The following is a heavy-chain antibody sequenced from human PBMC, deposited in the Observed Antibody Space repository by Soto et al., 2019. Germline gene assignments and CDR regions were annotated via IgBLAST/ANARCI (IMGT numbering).Heavy chain of an antibody. J-gene: IGHJ4*02. Sequence: PSETLSLTCTVSGGSISSYYWSWIRQPPGKGLEWIGYIYYSGSTNYNPSLKSRVTISVDTSKNQFSLKLSSVTAADTAVYYCARSHFWSGYYPADFDYWGQGTLVTVSS. V-gene: IGHV4-59*08. CDR2: IYYSGST. CDR1: GGSISSYY. CDR3: ARSHFWSGYYPADFDY. D-gene: IGHD3-3*02.